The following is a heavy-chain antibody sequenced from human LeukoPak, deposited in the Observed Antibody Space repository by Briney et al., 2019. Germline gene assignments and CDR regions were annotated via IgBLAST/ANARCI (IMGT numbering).Heavy chain of an antibody. J-gene: IGHJ4*02. Sequence: GASVKVSCKASGGTFSSYAISWVRQAPGQGREWMGRIIPIFGIANYAQKFQGRVTITADKSTSTAYMELSSLRSEDTAVYYCARSDIVLMVYAIAPFDYWGQGTLVTVSS. CDR3: ARSDIVLMVYAIAPFDY. D-gene: IGHD2-8*01. CDR2: IIPIFGIA. CDR1: GGTFSSYA. V-gene: IGHV1-69*10.